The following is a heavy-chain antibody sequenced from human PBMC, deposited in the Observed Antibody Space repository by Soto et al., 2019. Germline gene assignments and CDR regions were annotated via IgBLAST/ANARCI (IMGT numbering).Heavy chain of an antibody. Sequence: QVQLQESAPRQVKTSETLSLTCTVSGGSISSYYWSWIRQPPGKGLEWIGFIFYNGFTNHSPSLKSRVTMSVDTSKNPFSLKLSSVTAADTAVYYCARSAGSSSNFDSWGQGALVTVSS. V-gene: IGHV4-59*01. CDR1: GGSISSYY. J-gene: IGHJ4*02. D-gene: IGHD6-6*01. CDR3: ARSAGSSSNFDS. CDR2: IFYNGFT.